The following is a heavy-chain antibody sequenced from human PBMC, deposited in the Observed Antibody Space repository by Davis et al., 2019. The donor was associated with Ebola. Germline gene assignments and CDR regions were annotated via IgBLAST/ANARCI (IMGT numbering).Heavy chain of an antibody. J-gene: IGHJ3*02. D-gene: IGHD1-26*01. CDR2: VHYSGSA. V-gene: IGHV4-39*01. CDR3: ARPWYSETYYDASDI. Sequence: SETLSLTCTVSSAPISSSPYYRGRFRKPPGKRLEWLWSVHYSGSAYYNWSLKSLITISVDTSKTQFSLKLSSVTAADTAVYYCARPWYSETYYDASDIWGQGTMVAVAS. CDR1: SAPISSSPYY.